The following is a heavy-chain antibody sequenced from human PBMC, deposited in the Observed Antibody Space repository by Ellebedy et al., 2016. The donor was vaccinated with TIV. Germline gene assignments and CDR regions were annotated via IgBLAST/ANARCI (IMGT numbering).Heavy chain of an antibody. CDR3: ARTKAVAGTFCFDY. D-gene: IGHD6-13*01. J-gene: IGHJ4*02. Sequence: GSLRLSCTVSGGSISSYYWSWIRQPPGKGLEWIGYIFYSGNTHYNPSLKSRVTISLDTPKNQFSLKLSSVTAADTAVYYCARTKAVAGTFCFDYWGQGTLVPVSS. V-gene: IGHV4-59*01. CDR1: GGSISSYY. CDR2: IFYSGNT.